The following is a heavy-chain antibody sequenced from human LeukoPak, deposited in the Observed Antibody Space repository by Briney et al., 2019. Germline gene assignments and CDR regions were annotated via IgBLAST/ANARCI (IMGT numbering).Heavy chain of an antibody. CDR3: ARGVPGVYYYYYMDV. V-gene: IGHV1-2*02. Sequence: ASVKVSCKVSGYTLTELSMHWVRQAPGQGLEWMGWINPNSGASDYAQKFQGRVTMTRDTSISTAYMELSRLRSDDTALYYCARGVPGVYYYYYMDVWGKGTTVTVSS. CDR2: INPNSGAS. CDR1: GYTLTELS. D-gene: IGHD3-10*01. J-gene: IGHJ6*03.